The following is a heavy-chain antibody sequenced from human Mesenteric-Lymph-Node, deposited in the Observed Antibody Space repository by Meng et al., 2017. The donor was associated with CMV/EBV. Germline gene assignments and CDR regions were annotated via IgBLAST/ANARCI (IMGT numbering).Heavy chain of an antibody. CDR1: GGSLNGYY. CDR2: INHGGST. D-gene: IGHD2-2*01. J-gene: IGHJ4*02. V-gene: IGHV4-34*01. Sequence: GSLRLSCAVYGGSLNGYYWNWMRQPPGKGLEWIGEINHGGSTNYNPSLKSRVTISIGTSENQFSLRLSSVTAADTAVYYCARGYCDTTSCLFYFNYWGQGTLVTVSS. CDR3: ARGYCDTTSCLFYFNY.